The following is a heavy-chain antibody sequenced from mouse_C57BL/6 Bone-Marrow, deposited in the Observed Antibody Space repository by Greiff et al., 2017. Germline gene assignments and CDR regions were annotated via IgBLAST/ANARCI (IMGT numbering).Heavy chain of an antibody. CDR1: GYTFTSYW. CDR2: IDPSASYT. CDR3: ARRYGSRVYYAMDY. V-gene: IGHV1-59*01. D-gene: IGHD1-1*01. J-gene: IGHJ4*01. Sequence: VQLQQPGAELVRPGTSVKLSCKASGYTFTSYWMHWVKQRPGQGLEWIGVIDPSASYTNYNQPFKGKATLTVDTSSSTAYLQLSSLTSDDSAVDYCARRYGSRVYYAMDYWGQGTSVTVSS.